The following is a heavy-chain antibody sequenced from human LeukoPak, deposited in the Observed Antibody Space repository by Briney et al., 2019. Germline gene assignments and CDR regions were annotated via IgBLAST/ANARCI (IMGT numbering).Heavy chain of an antibody. V-gene: IGHV4-59*01. Sequence: GSLRLSCAASGFTFSSYAMSWVRQAPGKGLEWIGYIYYSGSTNYNPSLKSRVTISVDTSKNQFSLKLSSVTAADTAVYYCARREISSGYVYYFDYWGQGTLVTVSS. CDR2: IYYSGST. CDR1: GFTFSSYA. CDR3: ARREISSGYVYYFDY. J-gene: IGHJ4*02. D-gene: IGHD3-22*01.